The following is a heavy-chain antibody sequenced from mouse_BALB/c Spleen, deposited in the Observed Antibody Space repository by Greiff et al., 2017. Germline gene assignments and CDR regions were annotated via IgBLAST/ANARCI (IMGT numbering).Heavy chain of an antibody. Sequence: VKVVESGPGLVAPSQSLSITCTVSGFSLTGYGVNWVRQPPGKGLEWLGMIWGDGSTDYNSALKSRLSISKDNSKSQVFLKMNSLQTDDTARYYCARDGYDKDYAMDYWGQGTSVTVSS. CDR2: IWGDGST. J-gene: IGHJ4*01. CDR1: GFSLTGYG. D-gene: IGHD2-2*01. CDR3: ARDGYDKDYAMDY. V-gene: IGHV2-6-7*01.